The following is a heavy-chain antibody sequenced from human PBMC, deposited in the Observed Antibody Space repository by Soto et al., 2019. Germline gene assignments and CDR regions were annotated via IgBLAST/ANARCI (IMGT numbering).Heavy chain of an antibody. J-gene: IGHJ4*02. CDR1: GFNFDDYT. CDR3: AKGGSSYYFDY. CDR2: ISWDGGIT. D-gene: IGHD2-15*01. V-gene: IGHV3-43*01. Sequence: GGSLRLSCAASGFNFDDYTMHWVRQAPGKGLEWVSLISWDGGITYYADSVKGRFTISRDNSKNSLYLQMNSLRTEDTALYYCAKGGSSYYFDYWGQGTLVTVSS.